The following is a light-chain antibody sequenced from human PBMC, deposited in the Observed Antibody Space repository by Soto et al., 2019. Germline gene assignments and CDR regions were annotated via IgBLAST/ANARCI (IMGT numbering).Light chain of an antibody. Sequence: DIQMTQSPSSLSASVGDRVTITCRASQSINRYLNWYQQKPGKAPKLLIYAASSLQSVVPSRFSGSGSGTDFTLTISSLQPEDFATYYCQQSYNTPITFGQGTRLEIK. V-gene: IGKV1-39*01. CDR2: AAS. J-gene: IGKJ5*01. CDR1: QSINRY. CDR3: QQSYNTPIT.